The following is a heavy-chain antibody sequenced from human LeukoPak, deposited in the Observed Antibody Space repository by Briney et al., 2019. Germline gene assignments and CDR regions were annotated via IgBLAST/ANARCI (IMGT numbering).Heavy chain of an antibody. D-gene: IGHD3-22*01. Sequence: SETLSLTCTVSGDSISSGSYYWSWIRQPAGKGLEWIGRIYTSGSTNYNPSLKSRVTMSVDTSKNQFSLKLSSVTAADTAVYYCARETTYYYDSSGYYYGLLFDYWGQGTLVTVSS. J-gene: IGHJ4*02. CDR3: ARETTYYYDSSGYYYGLLFDY. CDR1: GDSISSGSYY. V-gene: IGHV4-61*02. CDR2: IYTSGST.